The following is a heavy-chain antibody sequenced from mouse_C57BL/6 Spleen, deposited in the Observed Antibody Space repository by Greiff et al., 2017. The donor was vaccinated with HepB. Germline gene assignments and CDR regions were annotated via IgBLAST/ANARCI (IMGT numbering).Heavy chain of an antibody. J-gene: IGHJ1*03. CDR3: ASQGYGSSYWWYFDV. CDR1: GYTFTSYW. D-gene: IGHD1-1*01. CDR2: IDPSDSYT. V-gene: IGHV1-59*01. Sequence: VQLQQPGAELVRPGTSVKLSCKASGYTFTSYWMHWVKQRPGQGLEWIGVIDPSDSYTNYNQKFKGKATLTVDTSSSTAYMQLSSLTSEDSAVYYCASQGYGSSYWWYFDVWGTGTTVTVSS.